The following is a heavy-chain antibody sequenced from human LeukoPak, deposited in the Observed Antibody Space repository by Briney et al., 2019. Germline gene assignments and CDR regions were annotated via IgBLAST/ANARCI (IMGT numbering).Heavy chain of an antibody. J-gene: IGHJ4*02. CDR2: ITASGGST. CDR1: GFTFSSYA. CDR3: AKAGSYGRKIQLTRFDY. D-gene: IGHD5-18*01. Sequence: GGSLRLSCAASGFTFSSYAMSWVRQAPGKGLGWVSAITASGGSTYYADSVKGRFTISRDNSKNTLYLPMNSLRAEDTRVYDCAKAGSYGRKIQLTRFDYWGQGTLVTVSS. V-gene: IGHV3-23*01.